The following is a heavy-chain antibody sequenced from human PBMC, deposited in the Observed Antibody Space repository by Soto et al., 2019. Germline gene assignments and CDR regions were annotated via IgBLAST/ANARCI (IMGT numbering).Heavy chain of an antibody. CDR3: ARGVRWLLQGKYYYYYYMDV. CDR1: GGSIRSSNW. V-gene: IGHV4-4*02. CDR2: INHSGST. J-gene: IGHJ6*03. D-gene: IGHD2-15*01. Sequence: PSETLSLTCAVSGGSIRSSNWWSWVRQPPGKGLEWIGEINHSGSTNYNPSLKSRVTISVDTSKNQFSLKLSSVTAADTAVYYCARGVRWLLQGKYYYYYYMDVWGKGTTVTVSS.